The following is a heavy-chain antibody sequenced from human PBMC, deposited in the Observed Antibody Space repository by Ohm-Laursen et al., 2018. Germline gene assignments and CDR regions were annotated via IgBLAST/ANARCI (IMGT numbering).Heavy chain of an antibody. V-gene: IGHV3-9*01. Sequence: SLRLSCAASGFTFDDYAMHWVRQAPGKGLEWVSGISWNGNSIGYADSVKGRFTISRDNAKNSLYLQMNSLRAEDTALYYCAKASCSGDSCYSVDYWGQGTLVTVSS. J-gene: IGHJ4*02. CDR1: GFTFDDYA. D-gene: IGHD2-15*01. CDR2: ISWNGNSI. CDR3: AKASCSGDSCYSVDY.